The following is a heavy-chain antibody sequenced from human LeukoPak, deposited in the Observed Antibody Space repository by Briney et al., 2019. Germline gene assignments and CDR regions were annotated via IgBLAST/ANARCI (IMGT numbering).Heavy chain of an antibody. J-gene: IGHJ6*03. CDR2: ISAYNGNT. Sequence: ASVKVSCKASGYTFTSYGISWVRQAPGQGLEWMGWISAYNGNTNYAQKIQGRVTMTTDTYTSTAYMELRRLRADDTAEAYCARDRPFPYYYDSSSYYSPAPYYYYYMDVWGKGTTVTVSS. V-gene: IGHV1-18*01. D-gene: IGHD3-22*01. CDR3: ARDRPFPYYYDSSSYYSPAPYYYYYMDV. CDR1: GYTFTSYG.